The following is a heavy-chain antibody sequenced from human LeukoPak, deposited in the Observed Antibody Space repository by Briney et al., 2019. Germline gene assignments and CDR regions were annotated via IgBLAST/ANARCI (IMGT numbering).Heavy chain of an antibody. CDR2: IYSGGST. CDR3: ARAGSGSYYPNVYYYYGMDV. D-gene: IGHD3-10*01. Sequence: GGSLRLSCAASGFTFSSYGMHWVRQAPGKGLEWVSVIYSGGSTYYADSVKGRFTISRDNSKNTLYVQMNSLRAEDTAVYYCARAGSGSYYPNVYYYYGMDVWGQGTTVTVSS. CDR1: GFTFSSYG. J-gene: IGHJ6*02. V-gene: IGHV3-NL1*01.